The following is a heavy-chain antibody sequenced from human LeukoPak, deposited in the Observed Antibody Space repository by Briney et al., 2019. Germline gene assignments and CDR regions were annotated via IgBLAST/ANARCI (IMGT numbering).Heavy chain of an antibody. V-gene: IGHV4-34*01. CDR1: GGSFSGYY. CDR2: INHSGST. D-gene: IGHD3-10*01. J-gene: IGHJ4*02. CDR3: ARPLPTYGSGSYYNPQPFDY. Sequence: SETLSLTCAVYGGSFSGYYWSWIRQPPGKGLEWIGEINHSGSTYYNPSLKSRVTISVDTSKNQFSLKLSSVTAADTAVYYCARPLPTYGSGSYYNPQPFDYWGQGTLVTVSS.